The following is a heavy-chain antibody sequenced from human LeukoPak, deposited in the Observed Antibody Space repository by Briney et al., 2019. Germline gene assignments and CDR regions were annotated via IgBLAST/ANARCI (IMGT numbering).Heavy chain of an antibody. D-gene: IGHD6-19*01. Sequence: GASVKVSCKASGYTFSNYDINWVRQATGQGLEWMGWMNPNSGNTGYPQKFQGRVTITRNTSISTAYMELSSLRSEDTAVYYCARGPFTSGARYFDYWGQGTLVTVSS. CDR2: MNPNSGNT. V-gene: IGHV1-8*03. CDR1: GYTFSNYD. J-gene: IGHJ4*02. CDR3: ARGPFTSGARYFDY.